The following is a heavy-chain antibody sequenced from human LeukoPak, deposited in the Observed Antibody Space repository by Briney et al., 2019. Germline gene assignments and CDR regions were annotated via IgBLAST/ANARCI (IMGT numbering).Heavy chain of an antibody. V-gene: IGHV4-34*01. Sequence: SETLSLTCAVYGGSFSGYYWSWIRQPPGKGLEWIGEINHSGSTNYNPSLKSRVTISVDTSKNQFSLKLSSVTAADTAVYYCARVAVITLGWFDPWGQGTLVTVSS. CDR1: GGSFSGYY. CDR3: ARVAVITLGWFDP. CDR2: INHSGST. J-gene: IGHJ5*02. D-gene: IGHD3-22*01.